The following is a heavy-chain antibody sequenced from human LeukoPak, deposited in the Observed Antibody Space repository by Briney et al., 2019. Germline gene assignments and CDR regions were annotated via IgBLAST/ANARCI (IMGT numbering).Heavy chain of an antibody. D-gene: IGHD3-16*01. V-gene: IGHV4-61*02. CDR2: VHTSGNP. CDR3: ARDGGDLGPGTIRGARFYYYYMDV. CDR1: GASISSGSDY. J-gene: IGHJ6*03. Sequence: SETLSLTCTVSGASISSGSDYWSWIRQPAGKALEWIGRVHTSGNPNYNPSLESRVSISIDRSKNQFSLELNSVTAADTAVYYCARDGGDLGPGTIRGARFYYYYMDVWGKGTTVIVSS.